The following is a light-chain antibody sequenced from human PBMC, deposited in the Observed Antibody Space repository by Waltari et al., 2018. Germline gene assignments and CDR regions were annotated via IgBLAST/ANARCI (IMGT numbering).Light chain of an antibody. CDR3: QVWDSTSDHWV. CDR2: EDT. V-gene: IGLV3-21*02. CDR1: NIGTYH. J-gene: IGLJ3*02. Sequence: SYVLTQPPSVSVAPGQTARITCGGNNIGTYHVHWYQQKPGQAPVLVVYEDTGRPSGIPERFSGSNSGNTATLTISRVEAGDEADYHCQVWDSTSDHWVFGGGTKLTVL.